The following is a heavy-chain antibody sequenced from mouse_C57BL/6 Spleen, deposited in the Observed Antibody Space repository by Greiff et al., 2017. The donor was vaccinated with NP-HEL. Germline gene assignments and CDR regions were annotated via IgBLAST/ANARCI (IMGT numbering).Heavy chain of an antibody. V-gene: IGHV1-39*01. Sequence: VQLKESGPELVKPGASVKISCKASGYSFTDYNMNWVKQSNGKSLEWIGVINPNYGTTSYNQKFKGKATLTVDQSSSTAYMQLNSLTSDDSAVYYCARGGAQATYVLFAYWGQGTLVTVSA. J-gene: IGHJ3*01. CDR3: ARGGAQATYVLFAY. CDR2: INPNYGTT. D-gene: IGHD3-2*02. CDR1: GYSFTDYN.